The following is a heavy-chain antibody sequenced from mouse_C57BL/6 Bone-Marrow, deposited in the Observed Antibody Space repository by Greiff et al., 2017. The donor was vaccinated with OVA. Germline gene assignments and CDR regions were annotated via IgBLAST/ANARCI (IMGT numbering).Heavy chain of an antibody. J-gene: IGHJ2*01. Sequence: VQLQQPGAELVKPGASVKLSCKASGYTFTSYWMHWVKQRPGQGLEWIGMIHPNSGSTNYNEKFKSKATLTVDKSSSTAYMQLSSLTSEDSAVYYCARIDDYDQDFDYWGQGTTLTVSS. CDR1: GYTFTSYW. CDR3: ARIDDYDQDFDY. V-gene: IGHV1-64*01. CDR2: IHPNSGST. D-gene: IGHD2-4*01.